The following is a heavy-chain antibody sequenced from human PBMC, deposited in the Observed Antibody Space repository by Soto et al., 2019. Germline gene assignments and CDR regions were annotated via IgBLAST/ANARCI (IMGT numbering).Heavy chain of an antibody. CDR1: GGSFSGYY. Sequence: QVQLQQWGAGLLKPSETLSLTCAVYGGSFSGYYWSWIRQPPGQGLEWIGEINHSGSTNYNPSLMSRVTISVDTSQNQFSLKLSSVTAADTAVYYCASGVGGVIEESARFDYWGQGTLVTVSS. V-gene: IGHV4-34*01. J-gene: IGHJ4*02. D-gene: IGHD3-16*02. CDR3: ASGVGGVIEESARFDY. CDR2: INHSGST.